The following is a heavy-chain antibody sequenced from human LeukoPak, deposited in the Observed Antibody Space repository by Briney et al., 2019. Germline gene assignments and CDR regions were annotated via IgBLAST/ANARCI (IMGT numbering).Heavy chain of an antibody. CDR1: GGSISPYY. V-gene: IGHV4-59*12. D-gene: IGHD2-15*01. CDR3: ASRYCSGGSCRDY. J-gene: IGHJ4*02. CDR2: IYYSGST. Sequence: PSETLSLTCTVSGGSISPYYWTWIRQPPGKGLQYIGYIYYSGSTNYNPSLKSRITISVDTSKNQFSLKLSSVTAADTAVYYCASRYCSGGSCRDYWGQGTLVTVSS.